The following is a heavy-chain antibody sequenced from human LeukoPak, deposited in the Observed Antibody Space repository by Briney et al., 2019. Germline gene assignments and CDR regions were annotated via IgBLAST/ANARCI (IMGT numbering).Heavy chain of an antibody. CDR1: GVSISGYY. Sequence: SETLSLTCTVSGVSISGYYWSWIRQPPGKGLEWIGYIYYSGSTNYNPSLKSRVTISVDTSKNQFSLKLSSVTAADTAVYYCARVSGGTYPDYWGQGTLVTVSS. V-gene: IGHV4-59*01. J-gene: IGHJ4*02. D-gene: IGHD1-26*01. CDR2: IYYSGST. CDR3: ARVSGGTYPDY.